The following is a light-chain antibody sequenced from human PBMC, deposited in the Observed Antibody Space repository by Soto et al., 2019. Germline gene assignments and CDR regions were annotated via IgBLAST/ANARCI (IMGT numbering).Light chain of an antibody. J-gene: IGLJ1*01. CDR2: EVS. V-gene: IGLV2-14*01. CDR3: SSYTSSITYV. CDR1: SSDVGTYNY. Sequence: QSVLTQPASVSGSPGQSITISCTGTSSDVGTYNYVSWYQQHPGKAPKLMIYEVSNRPSGVSNRFSGSKSGNTASLTISGLQAEGEADYYCSSYTSSITYVFGTGTKVTVL.